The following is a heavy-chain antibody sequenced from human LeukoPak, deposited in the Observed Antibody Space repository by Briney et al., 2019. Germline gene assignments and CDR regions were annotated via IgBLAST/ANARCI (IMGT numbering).Heavy chain of an antibody. CDR2: IFGSGGSA. CDR3: GKTTTGYSSGRNPAWPVDY. CDR1: GFTFSSYA. V-gene: IGHV3-23*01. J-gene: IGHJ4*02. D-gene: IGHD6-19*01. Sequence: GGSLRLSCTASGFTFSSYAMYWVRQAPGKGLEWVSGIFGSGGSAHYADSVKGRFTISRDNSQNTVYLQMNSLRVEDTAVYYCGKTTTGYSSGRNPAWPVDYWGQGTLVTVSS.